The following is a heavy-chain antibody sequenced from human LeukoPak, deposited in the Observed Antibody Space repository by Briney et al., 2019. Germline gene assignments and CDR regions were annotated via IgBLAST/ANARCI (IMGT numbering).Heavy chain of an antibody. V-gene: IGHV3-23*01. CDR2: VTDSGDNT. D-gene: IGHD3-10*02. CDR3: ANDSYYFIRRVGSDDGFDV. Sequence: PGGSLRLSCAAPGFTFSTYSMSWVRQAPGKGQEWVSVVTDSGDNTFYADSVKGRFFISRDNSKNTVHLQMNSLRGEDTALYYCANDSYYFIRRVGSDDGFDVWGQGTMVTVS. J-gene: IGHJ3*01. CDR1: GFTFSTYS.